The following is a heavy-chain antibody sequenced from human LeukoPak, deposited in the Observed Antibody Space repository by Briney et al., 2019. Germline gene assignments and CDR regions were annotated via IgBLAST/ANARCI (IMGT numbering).Heavy chain of an antibody. J-gene: IGHJ4*02. CDR3: AKMDCSGTSCYVFDY. CDR2: ISGSGGGT. V-gene: IGHV3-23*01. CDR1: GFTFSSYG. Sequence: PGRSLRLSCAASGFTFSSYGMNWVRQAPGKGLEWVSAISGSGGGTYYADSVKGRFTISRDNSKSTLNLQMNSLRAEDTAVYYCAKMDCSGTSCYVFDYWGQGTLVTVSS. D-gene: IGHD2-2*01.